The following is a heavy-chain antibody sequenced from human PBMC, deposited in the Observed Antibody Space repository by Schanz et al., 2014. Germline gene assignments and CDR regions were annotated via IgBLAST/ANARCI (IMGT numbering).Heavy chain of an antibody. CDR3: ANNWNLDY. Sequence: EVQLLESGGGLVQPGGSLRLSCAASGFTFGDYAMTWVRQAPGKGLEWVSAISGGGGTTYYTDSVKGRFTISRDNSKSTLYLQMNSLRAEDTAVYYCANNWNLDYWGQGTLVTVSS. J-gene: IGHJ4*02. V-gene: IGHV3-23*01. D-gene: IGHD1-20*01. CDR2: ISGGGGTT. CDR1: GFTFGDYA.